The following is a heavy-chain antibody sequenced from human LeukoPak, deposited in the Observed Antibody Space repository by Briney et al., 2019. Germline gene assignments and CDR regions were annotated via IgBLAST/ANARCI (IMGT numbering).Heavy chain of an antibody. CDR1: AYTFTSCY. D-gene: IGHD2-2*01. CDR2: INPSGGST. Sequence: ASVEVSCKASAYTFTSCYMHWVRQAPGQGIEWMGIINPSGGSTRYAQKFQGRVTMTRDTSTSTVYMELSSLRSEDTALYYCARKGPAATDYWGQGTLVTVSS. V-gene: IGHV1-46*01. CDR3: ARKGPAATDY. J-gene: IGHJ4*02.